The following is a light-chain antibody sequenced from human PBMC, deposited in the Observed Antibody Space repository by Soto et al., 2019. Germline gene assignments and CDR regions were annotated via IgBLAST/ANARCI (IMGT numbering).Light chain of an antibody. J-gene: IGLJ3*02. CDR3: ISFASSNTWV. Sequence: QSALTQPPSASGSPGQSVTISCTGTSSDVGAYNYVSWYQQHAGKAPKLLIYEVTKRPSGVPDRFSGSKSANTASLTVSGLQAEDEADYYCISFASSNTWVFGGGTKLTVL. CDR2: EVT. V-gene: IGLV2-8*01. CDR1: SSDVGAYNY.